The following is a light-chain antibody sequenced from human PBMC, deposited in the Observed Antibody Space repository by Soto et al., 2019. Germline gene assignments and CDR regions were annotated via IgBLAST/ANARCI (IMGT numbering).Light chain of an antibody. CDR1: QSLSSN. CDR2: RAS. Sequence: EILLTQSPDTVSVSPGETSTLSCMAIQSLSSNLAWYQQKPCQAPRLLIFRASTRATGIPARFSATGSGTDFTLTISRLQSEDCAVYYCQTYSNWHPWTFGPGTKVDIK. J-gene: IGKJ1*01. CDR3: QTYSNWHPWT. V-gene: IGKV3-15*01.